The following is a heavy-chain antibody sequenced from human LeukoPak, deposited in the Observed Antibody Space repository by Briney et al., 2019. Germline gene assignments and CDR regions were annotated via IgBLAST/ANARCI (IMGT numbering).Heavy chain of an antibody. Sequence: GGSLRLSCGASGFTFSTYWMSWVRQAPGKGLEWVASINQDGSQKYYVDSVKGRFTISRDNAKNSLYLQMNSLRAEDTAVYYCARDGNSYGYFDYWGQGTLVTVSS. CDR3: ARDGNSYGYFDY. D-gene: IGHD5-18*01. CDR2: INQDGSQK. J-gene: IGHJ4*02. V-gene: IGHV3-7*01. CDR1: GFTFSTYW.